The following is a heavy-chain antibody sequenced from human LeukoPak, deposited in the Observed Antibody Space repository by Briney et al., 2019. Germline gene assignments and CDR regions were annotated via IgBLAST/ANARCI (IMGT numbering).Heavy chain of an antibody. D-gene: IGHD3-3*01. V-gene: IGHV1-69*13. CDR1: GGTFSSYA. J-gene: IGHJ4*02. CDR3: ARAPYDFWSGYYRPFDY. Sequence: SVKASCKASGGTFSSYAISWVRQAPGQGLEWMGGIIPIFGTANYAQKFQGRVTITADESTSTAYMELSSLRSEDTAVYYCARAPYDFWSGYYRPFDYWGQGTLVTVSS. CDR2: IIPIFGTA.